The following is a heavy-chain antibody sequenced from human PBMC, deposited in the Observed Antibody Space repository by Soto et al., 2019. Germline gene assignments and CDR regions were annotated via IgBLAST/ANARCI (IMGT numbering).Heavy chain of an antibody. Sequence: PSETLSLSCTVSGGSISSYYWSWIRQPPGKGLEWIGYIYYSGSTNYNPSLKSRVTISLDTSKNQFSLKLSSVTDADPAVYYCARYDILTGYPNYWGQGTLVTVSS. D-gene: IGHD3-9*01. CDR1: GGSISSYY. CDR2: IYYSGST. CDR3: ARYDILTGYPNY. J-gene: IGHJ4*02. V-gene: IGHV4-59*08.